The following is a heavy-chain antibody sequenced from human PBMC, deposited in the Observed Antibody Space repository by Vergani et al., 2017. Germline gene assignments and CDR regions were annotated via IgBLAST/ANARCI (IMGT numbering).Heavy chain of an antibody. J-gene: IGHJ4*02. CDR1: WYSFTNYW. Sequence: EVQLVQSGAEVKKPGASLKISCQISWYSFTNYWIGWVRQMPGKGLEWMGIIHPADSDTRYSPSFQGQVTISVDKSISTAYLQRGSLRASDSAMYYCARLYGRDSSGSKYFDYWGQGTLVTVSS. V-gene: IGHV5-51*01. CDR2: IHPADSDT. D-gene: IGHD3-22*01. CDR3: ARLYGRDSSGSKYFDY.